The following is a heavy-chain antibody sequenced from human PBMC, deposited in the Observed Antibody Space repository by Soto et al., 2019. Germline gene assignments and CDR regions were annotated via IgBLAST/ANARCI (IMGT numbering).Heavy chain of an antibody. Sequence: QVQLVQSGAEVKKPGSSVKVSCKASGVTFSRQDMRWVRQAPGQGLEWMGGIIPIFGTPQYAEKFQDRVTITADGSTSTATMELSSLTSEDTAVYYCATNEGRDGYSFDYWGQGTLVTVSS. V-gene: IGHV1-69*01. J-gene: IGHJ4*02. CDR1: GVTFSRQD. CDR2: IIPIFGTP. CDR3: ATNEGRDGYSFDY. D-gene: IGHD5-12*01.